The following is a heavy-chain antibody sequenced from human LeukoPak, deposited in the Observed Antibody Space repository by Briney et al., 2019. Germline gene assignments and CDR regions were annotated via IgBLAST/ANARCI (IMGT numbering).Heavy chain of an antibody. V-gene: IGHV3-7*01. CDR1: GFTFSSYW. D-gene: IGHD5-18*01. CDR3: ARDLSGVTGYTYGRGIDY. CDR2: IKKDGSEK. Sequence: GGSLRLSCAAPGFTFSSYWMSWVRQAPGKGLEWVANIKKDGSEKYYVDSVKGRFTISRDNAKTSLYLQMNSLRAEDAAVYYCARDLSGVTGYTYGRGIDYWGQGTLVTVSS. J-gene: IGHJ4*02.